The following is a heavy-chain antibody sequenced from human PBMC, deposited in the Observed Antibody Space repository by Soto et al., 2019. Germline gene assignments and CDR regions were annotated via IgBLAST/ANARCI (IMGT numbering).Heavy chain of an antibody. Sequence: QEQLQESGPGLVKPSETLSLTCTVSGDSLSSYYWSWIRQPPGKGLEWIGCVFDTGSTDYNPALMNRVTLSADTTKSQSSRRLTSVPAADTAVYYCARGPIVVLQAAWFEPWAQGTLVTVPS. CDR1: GDSLSSYY. CDR3: ARGPIVVLQAAWFEP. CDR2: VFDTGST. J-gene: IGHJ5*02. D-gene: IGHD2-2*01. V-gene: IGHV4-59*01.